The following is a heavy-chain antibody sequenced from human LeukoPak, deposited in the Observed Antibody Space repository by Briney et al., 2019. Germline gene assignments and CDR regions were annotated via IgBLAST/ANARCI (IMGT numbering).Heavy chain of an antibody. CDR3: ARDWSGYCSSTSCFHYYFDY. V-gene: IGHV1-69*04. CDR1: GGTFSSYT. D-gene: IGHD2-2*03. J-gene: IGHJ4*02. Sequence: SVKVSCKASGGTFSSYTISWVRQAPGQGLEWMGRIIPILGIANYAQKFQGRVTITADKSASTAYMELSSLRSEDTAVYYCARDWSGYCSSTSCFHYYFDYWGQGTLVTVSS. CDR2: IIPILGIA.